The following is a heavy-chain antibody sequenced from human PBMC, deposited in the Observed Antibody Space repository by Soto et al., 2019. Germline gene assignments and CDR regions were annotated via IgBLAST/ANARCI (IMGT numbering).Heavy chain of an antibody. J-gene: IGHJ4*02. V-gene: IGHV3-30*18. CDR3: AKDLYSGSSHPDY. D-gene: IGHD1-26*01. CDR1: GFTFSSYG. Sequence: GGSLRLCCAASGFTFSSYGMHWVRQAPGKGLEWVAVISYDGSNKYYADSVKGRFTISRDNSKNTLYLQVNSLRAEDTAVYYCAKDLYSGSSHPDYWGQGTLVTVSS. CDR2: ISYDGSNK.